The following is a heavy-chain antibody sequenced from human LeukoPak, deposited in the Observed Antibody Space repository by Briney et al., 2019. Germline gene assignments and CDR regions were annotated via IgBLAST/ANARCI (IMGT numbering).Heavy chain of an antibody. CDR3: ARQEGSYYYFDY. J-gene: IGHJ4*02. Sequence: SETLSLTCAVYGGSFSGYYWSWIRQPPGKGLEWIGEINHSGSTNYNPSLKSRVTISVDTSKNQFSLKLSSVTAADTAVYYCARQEGSYYYFDYWGQGTLVTVSS. CDR1: GGSFSGYY. V-gene: IGHV4-34*01. D-gene: IGHD1-26*01. CDR2: INHSGST.